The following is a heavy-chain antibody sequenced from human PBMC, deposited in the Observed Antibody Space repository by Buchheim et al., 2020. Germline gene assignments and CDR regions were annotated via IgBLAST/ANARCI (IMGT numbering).Heavy chain of an antibody. J-gene: IGHJ4*02. CDR2: ISSGSSYI. V-gene: IGHV3-21*02. CDR3: ARDYYDSSGPRGPDY. CDR1: GFTFSTYR. D-gene: IGHD3-22*01. Sequence: EVQLVESGGGLVKPGGSLRLSCAASGFTFSTYRMNWVRQAPGKGLESVSSISSGSSYIDYADSVKGRFTISRDNAKNPLYLQMNSLTADDTAVYYCARDYYDSSGPRGPDYWGQGTL.